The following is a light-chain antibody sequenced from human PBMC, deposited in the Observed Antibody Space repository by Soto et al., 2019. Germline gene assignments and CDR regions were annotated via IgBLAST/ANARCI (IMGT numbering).Light chain of an antibody. CDR2: EVS. CDR3: SSYTSSNTHVV. CDR1: SSDVGGYNY. V-gene: IGLV2-14*01. Sequence: QSVLTQPASVSGSPGQSITISCTGTSSDVGGYNYVSWYQQHPGKAPKLMICEVSNRPSGVSNRFSGSKSGNTASLTISGLQAEDEADYYCSSYTSSNTHVVFGGGTKVTVL. J-gene: IGLJ2*01.